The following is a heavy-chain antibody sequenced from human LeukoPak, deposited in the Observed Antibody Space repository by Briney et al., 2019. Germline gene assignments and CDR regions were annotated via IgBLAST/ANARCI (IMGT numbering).Heavy chain of an antibody. CDR2: ISYDESNK. V-gene: IGHV3-30*18. Sequence: GGSLRLSCAASGFTFSNYGMHWVRQAPGKGLEWVAVISYDESNKYYADSVKGRFTISRDNSKNTLYLRMNSLRAEDTAMYYCAKGSYYYGSGSFHWFDPRGQGTLVTVSS. D-gene: IGHD3-10*01. CDR1: GFTFSNYG. CDR3: AKGSYYYGSGSFHWFDP. J-gene: IGHJ5*02.